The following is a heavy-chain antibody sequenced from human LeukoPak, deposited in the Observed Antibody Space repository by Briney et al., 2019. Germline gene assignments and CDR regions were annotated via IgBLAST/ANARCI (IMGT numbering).Heavy chain of an antibody. J-gene: IGHJ4*02. CDR3: ARTVAVTAIHYFDY. D-gene: IGHD2-21*02. V-gene: IGHV4-4*09. CDR1: GGSISSYY. CDR2: IYTIGST. Sequence: SETLSLTCTVSGGSISSYYWSWIRQPPGKGLEWIGYIYTIGSTNYNPSLESRVTISVDTSKNHFSLKLSSVTAADTAVYYCARTVAVTAIHYFDYWGQGTLVTVSS.